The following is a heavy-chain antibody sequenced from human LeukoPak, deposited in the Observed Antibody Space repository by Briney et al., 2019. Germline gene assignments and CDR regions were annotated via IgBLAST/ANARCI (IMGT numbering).Heavy chain of an antibody. CDR2: ISYDGSNK. D-gene: IGHD6-19*01. CDR1: GFTFSSYG. J-gene: IGHJ4*02. V-gene: IGHV3-30*18. Sequence: GSLRLSCAASGFTFSSYGMHWVRQAPGKGLEWVAVISYDGSNKYYADFVKGRFTISRDNSKNTLYLQMNSLRAEDTAVYYCAKDVAVAGTYYFDYWGQGTLVTVSS. CDR3: AKDVAVAGTYYFDY.